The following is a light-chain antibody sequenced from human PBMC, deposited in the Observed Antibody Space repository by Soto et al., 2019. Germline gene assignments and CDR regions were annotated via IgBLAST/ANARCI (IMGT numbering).Light chain of an antibody. CDR3: SSYTSSSTLV. V-gene: IGLV2-14*01. Sequence: QSALTQPASVSGSPGQSITISCTGTSSDVGGYNYVSWYQQHPGKGPKLMIYEVSNRPSGVSNRFSGSKSGNTASLTISGLQAVDEADYYCSSYTSSSTLVFGGGTKLTVL. J-gene: IGLJ2*01. CDR2: EVS. CDR1: SSDVGGYNY.